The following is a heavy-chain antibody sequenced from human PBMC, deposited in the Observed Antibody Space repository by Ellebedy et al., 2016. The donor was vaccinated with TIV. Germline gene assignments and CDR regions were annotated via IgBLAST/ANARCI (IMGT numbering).Heavy chain of an antibody. J-gene: IGHJ5*01. CDR1: GYPFTSYH. V-gene: IGHV1-46*01. CDR2: INANDGSK. Sequence: ASVKVSCKASGYPFTSYHMHWARRAPGQGLEWMGVINANDGSKKYAQSFQGRVTMTRDTSTTTVYLELTTMRFDDTAVYYCARAPWFDPWGQGTLVTVSS. CDR3: ARAPWFDP.